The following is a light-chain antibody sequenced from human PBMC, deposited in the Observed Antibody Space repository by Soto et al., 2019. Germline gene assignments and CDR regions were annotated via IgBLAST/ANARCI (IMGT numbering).Light chain of an antibody. CDR2: EVS. V-gene: IGLV2-14*01. CDR1: SSDVGGYNY. Sequence: QSALTQPASVSGSPGQSITISCTGTSSDVGGYNYVSWYQQHPGKAPKLMICEVSNRPSGVSNRFSGSKSGNTASLTISGLQVEDEADYYCSSYTSSRTLVFGGGTKLTVL. J-gene: IGLJ2*01. CDR3: SSYTSSRTLV.